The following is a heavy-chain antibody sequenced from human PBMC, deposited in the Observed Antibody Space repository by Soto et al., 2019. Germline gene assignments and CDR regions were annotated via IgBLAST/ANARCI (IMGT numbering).Heavy chain of an antibody. V-gene: IGHV3-53*02. J-gene: IGHJ4*02. D-gene: IGHD1-1*01. CDR2: IYSGGST. CDR3: VSPYPGTPNTSD. Sequence: EVQLVETGGGLLQPGGSLRLSCAASGFTVSSNYMSWVRQAPGKGLVWVSVIYSGGSTYYADSVKGRFTISRDNSKNKLFLQMNSLSADDTAVYYCVSPYPGTPNTSDWGQGTLVAVSS. CDR1: GFTVSSNY.